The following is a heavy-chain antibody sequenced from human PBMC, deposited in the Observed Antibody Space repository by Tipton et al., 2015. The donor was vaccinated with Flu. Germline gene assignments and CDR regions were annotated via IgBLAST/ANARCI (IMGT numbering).Heavy chain of an antibody. CDR3: AKETEADYGIPQAYYHYYGMDV. J-gene: IGHJ6*02. Sequence: SLRLSCVASGSGFDDYGLHWVRQAPGKGLEWVSLISGDGANTYYADSVKGRFTISRDNSKKSLFLQMDSLRTEDTALYFCAKETEADYGIPQAYYHYYGMDVWGQGTTVTVSS. CDR2: ISGDGANT. D-gene: IGHD3-16*01. CDR1: GSGFDDYG. V-gene: IGHV3-43*02.